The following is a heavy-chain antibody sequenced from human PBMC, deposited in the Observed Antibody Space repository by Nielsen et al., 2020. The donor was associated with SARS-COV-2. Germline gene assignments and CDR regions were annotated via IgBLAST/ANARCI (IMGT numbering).Heavy chain of an antibody. CDR1: GYTFPNYT. J-gene: IGHJ6*03. CDR3: ARVQYSGSYSDYYYYYYMDV. CDR2: INAGNGNT. D-gene: IGHD1-26*01. V-gene: IGHV1-3*01. Sequence: ASVKVSCKPSGYTFPNYTIHWVRQAPGQRPEWMGWINAGNGNTKYSQKFQGRVTITRDTSASTAYVELSSLRSEDTAVYYCARVQYSGSYSDYYYYYYMDVWGKGTTVTVSS.